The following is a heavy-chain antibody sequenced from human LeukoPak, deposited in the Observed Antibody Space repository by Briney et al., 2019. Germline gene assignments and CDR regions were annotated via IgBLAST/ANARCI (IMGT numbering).Heavy chain of an antibody. CDR3: ARARGDSSRLDY. D-gene: IGHD4-17*01. CDR1: GGSISSGGYH. Sequence: SETLSLTCTVSGGSISSGGYHWSWIRQHPGKGLEWIGYIYYSGSTFYNPSLKSRITISVDTSKNQFSLKLTSVTAADTAVYYCARARGDSSRLDYWGQGTLVTVSS. J-gene: IGHJ4*02. V-gene: IGHV4-31*03. CDR2: IYYSGST.